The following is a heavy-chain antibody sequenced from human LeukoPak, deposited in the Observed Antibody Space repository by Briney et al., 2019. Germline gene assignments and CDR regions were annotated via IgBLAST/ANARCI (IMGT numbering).Heavy chain of an antibody. D-gene: IGHD2-2*01. CDR3: ARTPGETSGSPWDWYFDL. V-gene: IGHV4-39*07. CDR1: GFSISSGSYY. J-gene: IGHJ2*01. Sequence: SETLSFTCTVSGFSISSGSYYWGWIRQPPGKGLEWTGGISNSGSTYYNPSLLSRVTISVDTSKNQFSLKLSSVTAADTAVYYCARTPGETSGSPWDWYFDLWGRGTLVTVSS. CDR2: ISNSGST.